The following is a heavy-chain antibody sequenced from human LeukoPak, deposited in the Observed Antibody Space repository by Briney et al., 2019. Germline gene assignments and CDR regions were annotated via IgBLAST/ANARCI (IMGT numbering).Heavy chain of an antibody. V-gene: IGHV4-34*01. Sequence: SETLSLTCAVYGGSFSGYYWSWTRQPPGKGLEWIGEINHSGSTNYNPSLKSRVTISVDTSKNQFSLKLSSVTAADTAVYYCARRRLRYFDWLEGDYYYYYMDVWGKGTTVTISS. CDR1: GGSFSGYY. CDR3: ARRRLRYFDWLEGDYYYYYMDV. CDR2: INHSGST. D-gene: IGHD3-9*01. J-gene: IGHJ6*03.